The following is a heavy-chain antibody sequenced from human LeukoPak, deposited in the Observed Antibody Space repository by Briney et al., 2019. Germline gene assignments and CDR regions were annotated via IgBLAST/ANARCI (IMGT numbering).Heavy chain of an antibody. CDR2: MNPNSGNT. CDR3: ARGGGNPVYYYYYMDV. V-gene: IGHV1-8*03. J-gene: IGHJ6*03. Sequence: ASVKVSCKASGYTFTSYDINWVRQATGQGLEWMGWMNPNSGNTGYAQKFQGRVTITRNTSISTAYMELSSLRSEDTAVYYCARGGGNPVYYYYYMDVWGKGTTVTVSS. D-gene: IGHD4-23*01. CDR1: GYTFTSYD.